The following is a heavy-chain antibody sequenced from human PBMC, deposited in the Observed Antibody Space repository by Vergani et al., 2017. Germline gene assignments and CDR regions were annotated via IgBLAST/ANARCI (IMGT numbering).Heavy chain of an antibody. CDR2: ISSTSANL. V-gene: IGHV3-21*02. J-gene: IGHJ5*02. CDR1: GFTFKNNT. CDR3: ASRVSANGGLDT. D-gene: IGHD2-15*01. Sequence: VQLVESGGGLVKPGGSLRLSCEGSGFTFKNNTMTWVRQAPGKGLEWVSSISSTSANLHYADSVKGRFTISRDNAKKSLFLQMNNLRADDTAVYYCASRVSANGGLDTWGQGTLVTVS.